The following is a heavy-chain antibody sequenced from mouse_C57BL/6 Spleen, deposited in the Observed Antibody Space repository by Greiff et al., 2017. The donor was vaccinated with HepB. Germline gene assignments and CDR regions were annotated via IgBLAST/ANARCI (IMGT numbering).Heavy chain of an antibody. CDR1: GFTFSDYY. V-gene: IGHV5-16*01. D-gene: IGHD1-1*01. CDR2: INYDGSST. Sequence: EVKLMESEGGLVQPGSSMKLSCTASGFTFSDYYMAWVRQVPEKGLEWVANINYDGSSTYYLDSLKSRFIISRDNAKNILYLQMSSLKSEDTATYYCARDRGYYYGSSLDYWGQGTTLTVSS. J-gene: IGHJ2*01. CDR3: ARDRGYYYGSSLDY.